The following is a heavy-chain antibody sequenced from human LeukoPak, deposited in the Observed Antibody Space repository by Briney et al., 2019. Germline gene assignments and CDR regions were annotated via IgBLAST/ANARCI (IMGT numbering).Heavy chain of an antibody. V-gene: IGHV3-74*01. CDR3: ARGPSGYHIT. CDR1: VFTSSGYW. J-gene: IGHJ4*02. CDR2: IHDDGTYT. Sequence: GGSLSLSCALSVFTSSGYWMHGAGPVPGKGRVWVSRIHDDGTYTVYADTVKGRFTISRDNAKNTLYLQISSLRGEDTAVYYCARGPSGYHITGGQGTLVTVSS. D-gene: IGHD5-12*01.